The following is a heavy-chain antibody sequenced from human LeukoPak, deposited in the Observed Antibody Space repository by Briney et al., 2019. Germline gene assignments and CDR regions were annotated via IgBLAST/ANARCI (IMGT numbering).Heavy chain of an antibody. CDR2: ISGSGGST. D-gene: IGHD3-3*01. CDR1: GFTFSSYA. CDR3: AKASITIFGVVLSYDY. Sequence: GRPLRLSCAASGFTFSSYAMSWVRQAPGKGLEWVSAISGSGGSTYYADSVKGRFTISRDNSKNTLYLQMNSLRAEDTAVYYCAKASITIFGVVLSYDYWGQGTLVTVSS. J-gene: IGHJ4*02. V-gene: IGHV3-23*01.